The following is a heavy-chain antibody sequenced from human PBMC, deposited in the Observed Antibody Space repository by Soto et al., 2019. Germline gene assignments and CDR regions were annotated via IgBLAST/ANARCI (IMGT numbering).Heavy chain of an antibody. J-gene: IGHJ6*02. Sequence: GGSLRLSCAASGFTFSSYAMSWVRQAPGKGLEWVSAISGSGGSTYYADSVKGRFTISRDNSKNTLYLQMNSLRAEDTAVYYCAKEAATDYYDSSGYYLPYYYGMDVWGQGTTVTVSS. CDR1: GFTFSSYA. D-gene: IGHD3-22*01. V-gene: IGHV3-23*01. CDR3: AKEAATDYYDSSGYYLPYYYGMDV. CDR2: ISGSGGST.